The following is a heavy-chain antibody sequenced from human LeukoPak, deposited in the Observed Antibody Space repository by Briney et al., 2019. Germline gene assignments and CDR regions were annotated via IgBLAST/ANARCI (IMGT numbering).Heavy chain of an antibody. CDR3: ARDLLAVAATGIGFDY. CDR1: GFTFSRYW. CDR2: MKQDGSEK. Sequence: GGSLRLSCAASGFTFSRYWMSWVRQAPGKGLECVANMKQDGSEKYYVDSVKGRFTVSRDNAKNSLYLQMNSLRAEDTAVYYCARDLLAVAATGIGFDYWGQGTLVTVSS. J-gene: IGHJ4*02. V-gene: IGHV3-7*01. D-gene: IGHD6-19*01.